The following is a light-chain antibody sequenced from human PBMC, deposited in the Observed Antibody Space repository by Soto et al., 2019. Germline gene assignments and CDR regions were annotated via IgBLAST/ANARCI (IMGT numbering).Light chain of an antibody. CDR2: DES. CDR1: QDISNY. CDR3: QQYDNLPYT. Sequence: DIQMTQSPSSLSASVGDRVTITCQASQDISNYLNWYQQKPGKAPKLLIYDESNLETGVPSRFSGSGSGTDFTFTISSPQPEDIATYYCQQYDNLPYTFGQGTKLEIK. J-gene: IGKJ2*01. V-gene: IGKV1-33*01.